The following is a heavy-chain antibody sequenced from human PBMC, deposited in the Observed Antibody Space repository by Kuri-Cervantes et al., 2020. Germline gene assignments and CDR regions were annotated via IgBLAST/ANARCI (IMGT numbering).Heavy chain of an antibody. CDR3: AHLTRGYSYGIPFDY. CDR1: GFTFDDYT. CDR2: ISWDGGST. Sequence: GESLKISCAASGFTFDDYTMHWVRQSPGKGLEWVSLISWDGGSTYYADSVKGRFTISRDNSKNTLYLQMNSLRAEDTAVYYRAHLTRGYSYGIPFDYWGQGTLVTVSS. J-gene: IGHJ4*02. V-gene: IGHV3-43*01. D-gene: IGHD5-18*01.